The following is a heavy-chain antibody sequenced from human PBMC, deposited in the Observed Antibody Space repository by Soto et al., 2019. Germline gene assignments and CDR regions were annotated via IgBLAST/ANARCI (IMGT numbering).Heavy chain of an antibody. V-gene: IGHV3-23*01. D-gene: IGHD6-19*01. CDR3: ARGLSVAGVGPVDY. CDR1: GFTFSSYA. J-gene: IGHJ4*02. Sequence: GGSLRLSCAASGFTFSSYAMSWVRQAPGKGLEWVSAISGSSSSIYYADSVKGRFTISRDNSKNTLYLQMNSLRDEDTAVYYCARGLSVAGVGPVDYWGQGTLVTVSS. CDR2: ISGSSSSI.